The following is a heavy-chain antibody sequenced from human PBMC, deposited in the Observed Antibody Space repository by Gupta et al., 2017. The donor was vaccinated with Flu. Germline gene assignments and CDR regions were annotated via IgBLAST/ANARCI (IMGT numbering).Heavy chain of an antibody. CDR1: GYTFTGRF. J-gene: IGHJ4*02. CDR2: INPDSGDT. CDR3: ARGGPLGYCATDSCPPFDF. D-gene: IGHD2-8*01. Sequence: QVHLVQSGAEVKEPAASVKVSCKTSGYTFTGRFLHWVRQAPGQGLEGMGFINPDSGDTHFAQKFQGRVTLARDTSISTAYLELNSLRLDDTAVYYCARGGPLGYCATDSCPPFDFWGQGTLLSVSS. V-gene: IGHV1-2*02.